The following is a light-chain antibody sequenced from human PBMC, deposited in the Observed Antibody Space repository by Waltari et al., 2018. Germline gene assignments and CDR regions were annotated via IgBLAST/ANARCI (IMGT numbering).Light chain of an antibody. V-gene: IGLV4-69*01. CDR3: QTGGHGTWV. CDR1: SGHSTNI. CDR2: VNSDGSR. Sequence: QLVLTQSPSASASLGASVKLTCTLSSGHSTNIIAWLQQQPEKGPRYLMNVNSDGSRNKGVGIPDRFSGSSSGAERYLTSSSLQSEDEADYYCQTGGHGTWVFGGGTRLTVL. J-gene: IGLJ3*02.